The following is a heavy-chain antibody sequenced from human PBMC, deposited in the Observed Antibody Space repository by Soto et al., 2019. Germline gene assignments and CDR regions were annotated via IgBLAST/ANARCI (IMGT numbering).Heavy chain of an antibody. J-gene: IGHJ4*02. V-gene: IGHV4-59*08. Sequence: SDTPSLTSIVSGGSISNFYWSWIRPPPGKGLEWIGYIYYSGSTNYNPSLTSRVTISVDTSKNQFSLKLSSVTAADTAVYYCARHRYSYGVYYFDYRGQGTLVTVSS. CDR3: ARHRYSYGVYYFDY. D-gene: IGHD5-18*01. CDR1: GGSISNFY. CDR2: IYYSGST.